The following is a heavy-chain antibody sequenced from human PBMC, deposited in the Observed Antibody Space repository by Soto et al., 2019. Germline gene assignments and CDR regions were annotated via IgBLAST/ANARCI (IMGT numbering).Heavy chain of an antibody. D-gene: IGHD3-3*01. Sequence: GGSLRLSCAASGFTFSSYAMSWVRQAPGKGLEWVSAISGSGGSTYYADSVKGRFTISRDNSKNTLYLQMNSLRAEDTAVYYCAHLYHYDFWSGYSPYFDYWGQGTLVTVYS. V-gene: IGHV3-23*01. CDR3: AHLYHYDFWSGYSPYFDY. J-gene: IGHJ4*02. CDR1: GFTFSSYA. CDR2: ISGSGGST.